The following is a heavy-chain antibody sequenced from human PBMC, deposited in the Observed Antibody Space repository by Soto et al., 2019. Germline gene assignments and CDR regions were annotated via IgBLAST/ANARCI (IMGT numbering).Heavy chain of an antibody. CDR2: ISGSGGST. V-gene: IGHV3-23*01. J-gene: IGHJ6*03. CDR1: GFTFSSYA. D-gene: IGHD3-10*01. Sequence: GGSLRLSCAASGFTFSSYAMSWVRQAPGKGLEWVSAISGSGGSTYYADSVKGRFTISRDNSKNTLYLQMNSLRAEDTAVYYCAKDRRLRGSGSYYRGDYYMDVWGKGTTVTVSS. CDR3: AKDRRLRGSGSYYRGDYYMDV.